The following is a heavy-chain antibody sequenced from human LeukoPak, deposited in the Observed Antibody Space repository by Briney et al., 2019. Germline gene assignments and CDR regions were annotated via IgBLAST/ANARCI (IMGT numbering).Heavy chain of an antibody. V-gene: IGHV1-18*01. J-gene: IGHJ4*02. Sequence: ASVKVSCKASGYTFTSYGISWVRQAPGQELEWMGWISAYNGNTNYAQKLQGRVTMTTDTSTSTSYMELRSLRSDVTVVYYCARDPGDYLGYWGQGTLVTVSS. CDR3: ARDPGDYLGY. CDR2: ISAYNGNT. CDR1: GYTFTSYG.